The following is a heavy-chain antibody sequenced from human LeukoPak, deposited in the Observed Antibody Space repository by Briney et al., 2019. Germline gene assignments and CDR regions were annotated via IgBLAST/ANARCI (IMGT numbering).Heavy chain of an antibody. V-gene: IGHV3-21*01. CDR3: ARVPSGNSYFDY. CDR1: GFTFSSYN. D-gene: IGHD1-26*01. Sequence: PGGSLRLSCAASGFTFSSYNMNWVRQAPGKGLEWVSSISSSGSYIYYADSVKGRFTISRDSAKNSLYLQMNSLRAEDTAVYHCARVPSGNSYFDYWGQGTLVTVSS. CDR2: ISSSGSYI. J-gene: IGHJ4*02.